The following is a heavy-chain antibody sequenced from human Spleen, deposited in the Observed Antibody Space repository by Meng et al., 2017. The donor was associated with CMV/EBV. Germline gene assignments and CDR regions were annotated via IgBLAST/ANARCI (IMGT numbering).Heavy chain of an antibody. CDR2: ITSSNREVYIPSSGRTT. CDR3: AKDWLITGAAGVFDY. Sequence: GGSLRLSCAASGFTFSDYYTSWIRQAPGKRLEWISYITSSNREVYIPSSGRTTYYADSVKGRFTISRDNSKNTLYLQMNSLRAEDTAVYYCAKDWLITGAAGVFDYWGQGTLVTVSS. CDR1: GFTFSDYY. V-gene: IGHV3-11*04. J-gene: IGHJ4*02. D-gene: IGHD1-26*01.